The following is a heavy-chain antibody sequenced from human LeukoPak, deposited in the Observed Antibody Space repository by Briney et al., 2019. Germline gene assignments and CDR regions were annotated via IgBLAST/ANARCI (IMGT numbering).Heavy chain of an antibody. CDR1: EDTFTGYY. Sequence: GASVKVSCTASEDTFTGYYIHWVRQAPGQGLEWMGWVNPNNGVTEYAQEFQGRVTMTRDTSLSTAYMELSRLRSDDTAVYYCATDHCTRTNCYEDYYHGMDVWGQGTTVTVSS. D-gene: IGHD2-2*01. V-gene: IGHV1-2*02. J-gene: IGHJ6*02. CDR2: VNPNNGVT. CDR3: ATDHCTRTNCYEDYYHGMDV.